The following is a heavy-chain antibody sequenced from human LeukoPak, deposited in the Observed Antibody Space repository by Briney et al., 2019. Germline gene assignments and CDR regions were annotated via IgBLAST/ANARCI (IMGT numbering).Heavy chain of an antibody. CDR2: INTDGRTI. CDR3: VRSAFLTTEFYFDY. D-gene: IGHD4-11*01. CDR1: GFIFSTYA. V-gene: IGHV3-74*01. J-gene: IGHJ4*01. Sequence: GGSLRLSCAASGFIFSTYAMNWVRQAPGKGLVWVSRINTDGRTITYADSVKGRFTISRDNAKNTLYLQMNSLRAEDTAVYYCVRSAFLTTEFYFDYWGHGTLVTVSS.